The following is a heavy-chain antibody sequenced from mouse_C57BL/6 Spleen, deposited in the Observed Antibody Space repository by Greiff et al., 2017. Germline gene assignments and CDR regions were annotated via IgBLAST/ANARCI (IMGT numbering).Heavy chain of an antibody. J-gene: IGHJ3*01. CDR3: ARRDYCGSSYWFAY. Sequence: VQLKESGPELVKPGASVKISCKASGYSFTGYYMNWVKQSPEKSLEWIGEINPSTGGTTYNQKFKAKATLTVDKSSSTAYMQLKSLTSEDSAVYYGARRDYCGSSYWFAYWGQGTLVTVSA. CDR2: INPSTGGT. CDR1: GYSFTGYY. V-gene: IGHV1-42*01. D-gene: IGHD1-1*01.